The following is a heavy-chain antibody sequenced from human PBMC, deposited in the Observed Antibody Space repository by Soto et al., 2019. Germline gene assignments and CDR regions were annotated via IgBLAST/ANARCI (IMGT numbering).Heavy chain of an antibody. Sequence: WASVKVSCKASGGTFSSYAISWVRQAPGQGLEWMGGIIPIFGTANYAQKFQGRVTITADKSTSTAYMELSSLRSEDTAVYYCARESGAYCSGGSCYSYYYYYGTDVWGQGTTVTVSS. CDR3: ARESGAYCSGGSCYSYYYYYGTDV. J-gene: IGHJ6*02. V-gene: IGHV1-69*06. CDR2: IIPIFGTA. CDR1: GGTFSSYA. D-gene: IGHD2-15*01.